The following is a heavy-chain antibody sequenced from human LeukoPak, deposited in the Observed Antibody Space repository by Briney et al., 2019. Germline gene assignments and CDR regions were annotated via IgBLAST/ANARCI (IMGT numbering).Heavy chain of an antibody. Sequence: GESLKISCKVSGYILTNNWIGWVRQVPGKGLEWMGLIYPGYSDAKYSPSFQGQVTFSVDKSISTAYLQWSSLKASDTAMYYCARRSDYVAFDYWGQGTLVTVSS. CDR3: ARRSDYVAFDY. V-gene: IGHV5-51*01. J-gene: IGHJ4*02. D-gene: IGHD4-17*01. CDR2: IYPGYSDA. CDR1: GYILTNNW.